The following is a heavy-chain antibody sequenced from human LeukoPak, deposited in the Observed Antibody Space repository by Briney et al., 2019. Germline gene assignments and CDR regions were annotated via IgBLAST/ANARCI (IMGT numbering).Heavy chain of an antibody. J-gene: IGHJ6*02. Sequence: PGGSLRLSCAASGFTFSSYAMSWVRQAPGEGLEWVSAISGSGGSTYYADSVRGRFTISRDNSKNTLYLQMNSLRAEDTAVYYCAKGLWFGEYYGMDVWGQGTTVTVSS. CDR2: ISGSGGST. CDR1: GFTFSSYA. V-gene: IGHV3-23*01. D-gene: IGHD3-10*01. CDR3: AKGLWFGEYYGMDV.